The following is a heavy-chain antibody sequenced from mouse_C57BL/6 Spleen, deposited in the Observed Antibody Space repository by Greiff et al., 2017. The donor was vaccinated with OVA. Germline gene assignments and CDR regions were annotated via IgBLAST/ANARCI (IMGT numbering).Heavy chain of an antibody. CDR2: IDPENGDT. CDR3: TTDGLTTVVARGAMDY. V-gene: IGHV14-4*01. D-gene: IGHD1-1*01. CDR1: GFNIKDDY. J-gene: IGHJ4*01. Sequence: EVQLQQSGAELVRPGASVKLSCTASGFNIKDDYMHWVKQRPEQGLEWIGWIDPENGDTEYASKFQGKATITADTSSNTAYLQLSSLTSEDTAVYYCTTDGLTTVVARGAMDYWGQGTSVTVSS.